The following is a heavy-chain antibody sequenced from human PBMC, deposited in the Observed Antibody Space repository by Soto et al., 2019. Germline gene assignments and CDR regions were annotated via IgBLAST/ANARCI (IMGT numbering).Heavy chain of an antibody. CDR1: GGSISSVGYY. D-gene: IGHD4-17*01. CDR3: ARFLTVPTSYFDY. V-gene: IGHV4-31*03. CDR2: IYYSGST. J-gene: IGHJ4*02. Sequence: QVQLQESGPGLVKPSQTLSLTCTVSGGSISSVGYYWSWIRQHPGKGLAWIGYIYYSGSTYYNPSLKSRVTISVDTSKNQFSLKLSSVTAADTAVYYCARFLTVPTSYFDYWGQGTLVTVSS.